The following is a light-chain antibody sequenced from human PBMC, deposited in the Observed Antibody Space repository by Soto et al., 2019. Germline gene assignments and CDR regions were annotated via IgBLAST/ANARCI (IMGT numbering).Light chain of an antibody. CDR3: QQYNTYSIT. CDR1: QSISSW. CDR2: KAS. V-gene: IGKV1-5*03. J-gene: IGKJ5*01. Sequence: DIQMTQSPSTLSASVRDRVTITCRASQSISSWLAWYQQKPGKAPKLLIYKASSLESGVPSRFSGSGSGTEFTLTFSSLQPDDFATYYCQQYNTYSITFGQGTRLEIK.